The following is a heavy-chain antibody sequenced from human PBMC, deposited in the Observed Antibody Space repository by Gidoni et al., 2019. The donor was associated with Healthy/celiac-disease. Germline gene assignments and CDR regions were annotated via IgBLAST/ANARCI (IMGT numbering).Heavy chain of an antibody. CDR3: AKEVATHNCYFDL. CDR2: ISGSGGSI. J-gene: IGHJ2*01. V-gene: IGHV3-23*01. CDR1: GFTFSSYA. Sequence: EVQLLESGGGLVQPGGSLRLSCAASGFTFSSYAMSWVRQAPVKGLEWVSAISGSGGSISYAASVKGRFTISSANSKNTLSLQMNSLRAEDTAVYYCAKEVATHNCYFDLWGRGTLVTVSS. D-gene: IGHD5-12*01.